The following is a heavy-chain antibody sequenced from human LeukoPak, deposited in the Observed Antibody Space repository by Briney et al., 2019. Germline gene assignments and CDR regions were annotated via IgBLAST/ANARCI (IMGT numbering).Heavy chain of an antibody. D-gene: IGHD3-10*01. CDR1: GGSISNNNYY. J-gene: IGHJ6*03. Sequence: SETLSLTCTVSGGSISNNNYYWGWIRQSPGKGLEWIGSIFYSGNTYYNPSLKSRLTISVDTSKNQFSLKLSSVTAADTAVYYCARLTYGSGTRRHYYYYMDVWGKGTTDTISS. V-gene: IGHV4-39*01. CDR2: IFYSGNT. CDR3: ARLTYGSGTRRHYYYYMDV.